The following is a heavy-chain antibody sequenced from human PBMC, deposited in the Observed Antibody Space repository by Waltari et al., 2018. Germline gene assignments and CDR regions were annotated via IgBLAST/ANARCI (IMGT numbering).Heavy chain of an antibody. J-gene: IGHJ4*02. CDR1: GYTFTSYD. Sequence: QVQLVQSGAEVKKPGASVKVSCKASGYTFTSYDINWVRQATGQALEWMGWMNPNSGNTGYAQKFQGRVTITRNTSISTAYMELSSLRSEDTAVYYCARAVDGCSGGSCYSVYGYWGQGTLVTVSS. D-gene: IGHD2-15*01. CDR2: MNPNSGNT. CDR3: ARAVDGCSGGSCYSVYGY. V-gene: IGHV1-8*03.